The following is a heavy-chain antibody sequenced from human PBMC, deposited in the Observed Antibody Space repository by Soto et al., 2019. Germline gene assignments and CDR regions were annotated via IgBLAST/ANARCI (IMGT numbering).Heavy chain of an antibody. Sequence: SETLSLTCTVSGGSISSYYWSWIRQPPGKGLEWIGYIYYSGSTNYNPSLKSRVTISVDTSKNQFSLKLSSVTAADTAVYYCARGRVFDYWGQGTLVTVSS. J-gene: IGHJ4*02. CDR1: GGSISSYY. CDR3: ARGRVFDY. V-gene: IGHV4-59*01. CDR2: IYYSGST.